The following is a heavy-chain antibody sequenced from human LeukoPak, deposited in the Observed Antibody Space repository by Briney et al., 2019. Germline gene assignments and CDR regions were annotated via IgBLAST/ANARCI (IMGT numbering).Heavy chain of an antibody. J-gene: IGHJ3*02. V-gene: IGHV1-69*06. CDR1: GGTFSSYA. Sequence: SVKVSCKASGGTFSSYAISWVRQAPGQGLEWMGGIIPIFGTANYAQKFQGRVTITADKSTSTAYMELSSLRSEDTAVYYCARDYYDSTGGYDAFDIWGQGTMVTVSS. CDR3: ARDYYDSTGGYDAFDI. CDR2: IIPIFGTA. D-gene: IGHD3-22*01.